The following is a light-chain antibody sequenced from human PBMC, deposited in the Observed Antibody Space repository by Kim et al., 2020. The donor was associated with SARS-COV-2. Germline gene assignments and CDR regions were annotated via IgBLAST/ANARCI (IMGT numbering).Light chain of an antibody. CDR2: WAS. CDR1: QSVLYSANNKNY. Sequence: RATINCKSSQSVLYSANNKNYLAWYQQKPGQPPKLLIYWASTRESGVPDRFSGSGSGTDFTLTISSLQAEDVAVYYCQQYYSSRTFGQGTKLEI. J-gene: IGKJ2*01. CDR3: QQYYSSRT. V-gene: IGKV4-1*01.